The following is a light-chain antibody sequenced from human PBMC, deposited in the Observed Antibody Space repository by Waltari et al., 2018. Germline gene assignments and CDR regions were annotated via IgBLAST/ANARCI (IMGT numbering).Light chain of an antibody. CDR2: GAT. CDR1: QSITRNY. CDR3: HQYGTSPWT. V-gene: IGKV3-20*01. J-gene: IGKJ1*01. Sequence: EIVLTQFPGTLSLSAGDSATLSCRASQSITRNYLAWFQQKPGQPPRLLIYGATNGATGVPDRFSGSGSGTDFTLTIARLEPEDFAVYYCHQYGTSPWTFGQGTKVEI.